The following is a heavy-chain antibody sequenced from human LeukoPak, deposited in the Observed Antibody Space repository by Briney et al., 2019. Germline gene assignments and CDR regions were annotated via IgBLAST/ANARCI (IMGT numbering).Heavy chain of an antibody. D-gene: IGHD4-17*01. J-gene: IGHJ4*02. CDR1: GGSLSGYY. CDR2: IRRSGNA. CDR3: ARRPMPTTMTSPFDY. V-gene: IGHV4-34*01. Sequence: SETLSLTCAVDGGSLSGYYWSWIRQXPGKGLEWIGEIRRSGNANYNPSLKSRVTLSIDTSKNHFSLNLTSVTAADTAMYYCARRPMPTTMTSPFDYWGPGAQVTVSS.